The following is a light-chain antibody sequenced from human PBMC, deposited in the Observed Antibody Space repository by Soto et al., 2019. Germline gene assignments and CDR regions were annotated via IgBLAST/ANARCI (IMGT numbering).Light chain of an antibody. CDR1: QSVSGNY. V-gene: IGKV3-20*01. J-gene: IGKJ1*01. CDR3: YQYDSSPWT. Sequence: DIVLTQSPGTLSLSPWDASTPSCTGSQSVSGNYVAWYQQKPGQSPRLVIYDASSRATGIPDRFSGSGSGTDGTLTISRLEPEDFAVYDCYQYDSSPWTCGQGTKVDIK. CDR2: DAS.